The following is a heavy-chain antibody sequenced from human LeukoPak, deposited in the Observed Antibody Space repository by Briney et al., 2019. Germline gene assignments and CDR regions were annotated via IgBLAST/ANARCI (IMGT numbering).Heavy chain of an antibody. CDR2: ISGSGGIT. CDR1: GFTFNNYA. CDR3: AKVSGGGLYYDGMDV. V-gene: IGHV3-23*01. Sequence: GGSLRLSWAASGFTFNNYAMNWVSQAPGKGLEWVSVISGSGGITYYADSVKGRFTISRDSSKNTLYLQMNSLRAEDTAVYYCAKVSGGGLYYDGMDVWGQGTTVTVSS. D-gene: IGHD1-14*01. J-gene: IGHJ6*02.